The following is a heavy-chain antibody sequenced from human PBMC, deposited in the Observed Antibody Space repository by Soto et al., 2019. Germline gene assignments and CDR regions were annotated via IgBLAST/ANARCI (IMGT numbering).Heavy chain of an antibody. CDR1: GFTFSSYS. V-gene: IGHV3-48*02. CDR2: ISSSSSTI. J-gene: IGHJ4*02. CDR3: VSQISGYYSNYFDY. D-gene: IGHD3-22*01. Sequence: GGSLRLSCAASGFTFSSYSMNWVRQAPGKGLEWVSYISSSSSTIYYADSVKGRFTISRDNAKNSLYLQMNSLRNEDTAVYYCVSQISGYYSNYFDYWGQGTLVTVSS.